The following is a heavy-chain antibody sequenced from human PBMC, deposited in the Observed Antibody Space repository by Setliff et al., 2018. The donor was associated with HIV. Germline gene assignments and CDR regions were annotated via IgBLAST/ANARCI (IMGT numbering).Heavy chain of an antibody. V-gene: IGHV1-18*01. J-gene: IGHJ3*02. CDR3: ARGVPADAYAFDI. CDR1: GYSFTSYV. Sequence: PSVKVSCKASGYSFTSYVFTWVRQAPGQGLEWMGWISAHNGHTDYAQKFQDRVTMSTDTSTTTAFMELRSLISDDTAVYYCARGVPADAYAFDIWGQGTLVTVSS. D-gene: IGHD2-2*01. CDR2: ISAHNGHT.